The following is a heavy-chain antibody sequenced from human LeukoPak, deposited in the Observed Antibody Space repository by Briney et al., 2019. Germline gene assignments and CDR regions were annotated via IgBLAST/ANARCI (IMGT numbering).Heavy chain of an antibody. CDR1: GFTFSNYA. V-gene: IGHV3-23*01. D-gene: IGHD2-2*01. Sequence: GGSLRLSCAASGFTFSNYAMSWVRQAPGKGLEWVSTIDYSGGSTYYADSVKGRFTISRDNSKNTLYLQMNSLRAEDTAVYYCAKNLACTSCYELGAFDIWGQGTMVTVSS. CDR3: AKNLACTSCYELGAFDI. J-gene: IGHJ3*02. CDR2: IDYSGGST.